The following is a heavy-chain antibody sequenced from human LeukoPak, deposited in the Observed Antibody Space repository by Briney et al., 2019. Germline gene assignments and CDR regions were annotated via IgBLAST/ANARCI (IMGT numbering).Heavy chain of an antibody. J-gene: IGHJ5*02. D-gene: IGHD6-13*01. CDR1: GYSISSDYY. CDR3: AREWHHSSSWLTGWFDP. V-gene: IGHV4-38-2*02. Sequence: SETLFLTCTVSGYSISSDYYWGWIRQPPGRGLEWIGTIYHSGSTYYNPSLKSRVTISVDTSKNQFSLKLSSVTAADTAVYYCAREWHHSSSWLTGWFDPWGQGTLVTVSS. CDR2: IYHSGST.